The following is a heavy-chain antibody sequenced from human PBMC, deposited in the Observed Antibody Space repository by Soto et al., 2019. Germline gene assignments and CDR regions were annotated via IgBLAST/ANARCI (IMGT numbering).Heavy chain of an antibody. CDR3: ARGSIAAAGTNSYYYGMDV. D-gene: IGHD6-13*01. J-gene: IGHJ6*02. CDR1: GYTFTGYY. CDR2: INPNSGGT. Sequence: ASVKVSCKASGYTFTGYYMHWVRQAPGQGLEWMGWINPNSGGTNYAQKFQGWVTMTRDTSISTAYMELSRLRSDDTAVYYCARGSIAAAGTNSYYYGMDVWGQGTTVIGS. V-gene: IGHV1-2*04.